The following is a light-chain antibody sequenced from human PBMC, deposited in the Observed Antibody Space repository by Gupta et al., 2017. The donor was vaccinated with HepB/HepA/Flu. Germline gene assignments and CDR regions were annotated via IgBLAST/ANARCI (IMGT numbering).Light chain of an antibody. J-gene: IGKJ5*01. CDR2: DAS. Sequence: EIVLTQSTATLSLSPGERATLSCRASQSVSSYLAWYQQKPGQAPRLLIYDASNRATGIPARFSGSGSGTDFTLTISSREPEDFAVYYCQQRSKWPPITFGQGTRLEIK. CDR1: QSVSSY. V-gene: IGKV3-11*01. CDR3: QQRSKWPPIT.